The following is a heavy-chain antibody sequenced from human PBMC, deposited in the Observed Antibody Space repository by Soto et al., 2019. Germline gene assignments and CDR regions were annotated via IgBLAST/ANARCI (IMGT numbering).Heavy chain of an antibody. CDR2: IYYSGST. V-gene: IGHV4-59*12. D-gene: IGHD3-22*01. CDR3: AREYYYDSSGFDY. Sequence: SETLSLTCTVSGGSISSYYWSWIRQPPGKGLEWIGYIYYSGSTYYNPSLKSRVTVSVDTSKNQFSLKLSSVTAADTAVYYCAREYYYDSSGFDYWGQGTLVTVSS. J-gene: IGHJ4*02. CDR1: GGSISSYY.